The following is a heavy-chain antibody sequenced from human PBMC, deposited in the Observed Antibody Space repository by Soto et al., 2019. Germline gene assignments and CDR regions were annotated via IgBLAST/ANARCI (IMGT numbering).Heavy chain of an antibody. Sequence: ASVKVSCKASGYTFTGYYMHWVRQAPGQGLEWMGWINPNSGGTNYAQKFQGWVTMTRDTSISTAYMELSRLRSDDTAVYYCARNDVVVGRLDFDYWGQGTLVTVSS. V-gene: IGHV1-2*04. CDR3: ARNDVVVGRLDFDY. CDR2: INPNSGGT. J-gene: IGHJ4*02. D-gene: IGHD2-2*01. CDR1: GYTFTGYY.